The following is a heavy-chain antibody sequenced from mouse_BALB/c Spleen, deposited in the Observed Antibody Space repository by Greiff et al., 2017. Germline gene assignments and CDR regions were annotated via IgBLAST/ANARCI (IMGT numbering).Heavy chain of an antibody. CDR3: AREFAY. J-gene: IGHJ3*01. CDR1: GYTFTSYW. CDR2: IDPSDSET. Sequence: QVQLQQPGAELVKPGAPVKLSCKASGYTFTSYWMNWVKQRPGRGLEWIGRIDPSDSETHYNQKFKDKATLTVDKSSSTAYIQLSSLTSEDSAVYYCAREFAYWGQGTLVTVSA. V-gene: IGHV1-69*02.